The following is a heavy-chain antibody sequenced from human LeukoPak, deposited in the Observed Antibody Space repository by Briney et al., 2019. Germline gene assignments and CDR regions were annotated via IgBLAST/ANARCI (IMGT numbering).Heavy chain of an antibody. CDR2: INPSGGST. V-gene: IGHV1-46*01. J-gene: IGHJ4*02. CDR3: ARAKLYQLPENDY. Sequence: GASVKVSCKASGYTFTSCYMHWVWQAPGQRLGWRRIINPSGGSTSYAQKFQGRVTMTRDTSTSTVYMKLSSLRSADTAVYYCARAKLYQLPENDYQGQGTLVTVSS. D-gene: IGHD1-14*01. CDR1: GYTFTSCY.